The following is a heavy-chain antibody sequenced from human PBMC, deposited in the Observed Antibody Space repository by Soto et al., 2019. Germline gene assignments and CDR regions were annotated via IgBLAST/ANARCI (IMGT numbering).Heavy chain of an antibody. CDR2: ISGGGGST. CDR3: AKVPTRPLWYMDV. J-gene: IGHJ6*03. CDR1: GFTFSSYA. D-gene: IGHD2-21*01. Sequence: EVQLLESGGGLIQPGGSLSLSCAASGFTFSSYAMSWVRQAPGKGLEWVSSISGGGGSTYYADSVKGRFTISRDNSKTTLYLQMNSLRAEDTAVYYCAKVPTRPLWYMDVWGKGTTVTVSS. V-gene: IGHV3-23*01.